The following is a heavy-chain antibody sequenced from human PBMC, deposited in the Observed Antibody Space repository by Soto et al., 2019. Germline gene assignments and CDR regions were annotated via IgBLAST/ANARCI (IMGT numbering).Heavy chain of an antibody. D-gene: IGHD6-6*01. CDR2: ISAYNGNT. CDR1: GYTFTDYF. V-gene: IGHV1-18*04. CDR3: ARSVEYSSSSAALDI. Sequence: GASVKVSCKASGYTFTDYFIHWVRQAPGQGLEWIGWISAYNGNTNYAQKLQGRVTMTTDTSTSTAYMELRSLRSDDTAVYYCARSVEYSSSSAALDIWGQGTMVTVSS. J-gene: IGHJ3*02.